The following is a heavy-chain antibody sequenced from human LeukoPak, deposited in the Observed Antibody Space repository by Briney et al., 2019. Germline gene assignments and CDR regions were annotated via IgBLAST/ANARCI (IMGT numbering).Heavy chain of an antibody. CDR1: GGSFSGYY. CDR3: AGDLPYYDFWSGYYARYYYGMDV. CDR2: INHSGST. D-gene: IGHD3-3*01. V-gene: IGHV4-34*01. Sequence: PSETLSLTCAVYGGSFSGYYWSWIRQPPGKGLEWIGEINHSGSTNYNPSLKSRVTISVDTSKNQFSLKLSSVTAADTAVYYCAGDLPYYDFWSGYYARYYYGMDVWGQGTTVTVSS. J-gene: IGHJ6*02.